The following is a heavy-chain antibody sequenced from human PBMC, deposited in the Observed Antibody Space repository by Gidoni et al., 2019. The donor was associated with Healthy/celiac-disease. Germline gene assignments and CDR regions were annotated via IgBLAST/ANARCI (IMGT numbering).Heavy chain of an antibody. D-gene: IGHD5-18*01. Sequence: QLQLQESGPGLVKPSETLSLPCTVPGGSISSSSYYWGWIRQPPGKGLEWIGSIHYSGSTYYNPSLKSRVTISVDTSKNQFSLKLSSVTAADTAVYYCARRADTAMAPGAFDIWGQGTMVTVSS. V-gene: IGHV4-39*01. CDR1: GGSISSSSYY. J-gene: IGHJ3*02. CDR3: ARRADTAMAPGAFDI. CDR2: IHYSGST.